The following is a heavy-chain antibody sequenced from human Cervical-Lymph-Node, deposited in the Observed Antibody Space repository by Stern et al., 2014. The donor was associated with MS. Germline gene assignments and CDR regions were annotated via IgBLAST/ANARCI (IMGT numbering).Heavy chain of an antibody. V-gene: IGHV1-2*06. CDR2: IDPHSGGA. Sequence: QMQLVQSGAEVKKPGASVKVSCKASGYSFTGYYIHWVRRAPGQGLEWMGRIDPHSGGANYAQRFQGGVTLTRDTSISTTYMELSSLRSDDTAIYYCARQYCSGGKCHSSAYNYNGMDVWGQGTTVTVSS. CDR3: ARQYCSGGKCHSSAYNYNGMDV. CDR1: GYSFTGYY. J-gene: IGHJ6*02. D-gene: IGHD2-15*01.